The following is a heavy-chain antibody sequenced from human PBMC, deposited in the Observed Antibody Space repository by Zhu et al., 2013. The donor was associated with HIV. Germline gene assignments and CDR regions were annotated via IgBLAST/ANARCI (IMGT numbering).Heavy chain of an antibody. J-gene: IGHJ5*02. V-gene: IGHV1-2*02. CDR3: AGGYYYDSSGYYFQNYWFDP. D-gene: IGHD3-22*01. CDR1: GYTFTERY. Sequence: QVQLVQSGADVKEPGASVKVSCKASGYTFTERYIHWVRQAPGQGLEWMGWVSPYNGKAVYAKRFQARITMTTDTSTTTASMELSGLTSDDTAVYYCAGGYYYDSSGYYFQNYWFDPWGQGTLVTVSS. CDR2: VSPYNGKA.